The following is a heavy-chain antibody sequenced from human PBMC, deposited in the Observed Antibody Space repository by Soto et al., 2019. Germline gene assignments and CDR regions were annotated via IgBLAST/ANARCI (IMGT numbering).Heavy chain of an antibody. J-gene: IGHJ6*03. Sequence: VASVKVSCKASGYTFTSYGISWVRQAPGQGLEWMGWISAYNGNTNYAQKLQGRVTMTTDTSTSTAYMELRSLRSDDTAVYYCARRGGYCSGGSCPTFYYYHYMDVWGKGTTVTVSS. V-gene: IGHV1-18*01. CDR2: ISAYNGNT. CDR1: GYTFTSYG. CDR3: ARRGGYCSGGSCPTFYYYHYMDV. D-gene: IGHD2-15*01.